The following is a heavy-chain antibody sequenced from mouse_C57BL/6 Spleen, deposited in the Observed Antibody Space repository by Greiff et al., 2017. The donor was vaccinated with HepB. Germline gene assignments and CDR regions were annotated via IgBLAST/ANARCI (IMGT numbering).Heavy chain of an antibody. Sequence: VQLQQPGAELVRPGTSVKLSCKASGYTFTSYWMHWVKQRPGQGLEWIGVIDPSDSYTNYNQKFKGKATLTVDTSSSTAYMQLSSLTSEDSAVYYCARDYGNYVGYAMDYWGQGTSVTVSS. J-gene: IGHJ4*01. D-gene: IGHD2-1*01. CDR1: GYTFTSYW. CDR2: IDPSDSYT. CDR3: ARDYGNYVGYAMDY. V-gene: IGHV1-59*01.